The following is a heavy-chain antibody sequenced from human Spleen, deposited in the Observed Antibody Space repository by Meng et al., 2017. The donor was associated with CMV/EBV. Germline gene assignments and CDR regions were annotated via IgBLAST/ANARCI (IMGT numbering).Heavy chain of an antibody. CDR2: ITPIFGTS. V-gene: IGHV1-69*05. Sequence: WIRQSPGKGLEWMGGITPIFGTSNYAQKFQGRVTITTDESTRTAYMELRSLRSEDTAVYYCARERGVGTTRMFDPWGQGTLVTVSS. CDR3: ARERGVGTTRMFDP. D-gene: IGHD3-10*01. J-gene: IGHJ5*02.